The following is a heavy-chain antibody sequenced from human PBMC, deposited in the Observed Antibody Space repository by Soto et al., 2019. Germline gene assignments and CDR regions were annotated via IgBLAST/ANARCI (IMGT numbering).Heavy chain of an antibody. D-gene: IGHD6-13*01. V-gene: IGHV3-53*01. CDR2: IYSDGTT. Sequence: GGSLRLSCAASGFTVSSNYLTWVRQAPGKGLEWVSVIYSDGTTYYADSVKGRFTISRDNSKNTLYLQMNSLRAEDTAVYYCAREIGTSLDCWGQGTLVTVSS. CDR1: GFTVSSNY. CDR3: AREIGTSLDC. J-gene: IGHJ4*02.